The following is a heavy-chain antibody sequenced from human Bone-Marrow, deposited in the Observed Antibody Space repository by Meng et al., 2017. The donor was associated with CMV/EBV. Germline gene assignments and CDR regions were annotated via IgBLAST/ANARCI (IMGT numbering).Heavy chain of an antibody. CDR2: ISSSSSYI. CDR1: GFTFSSYS. Sequence: GGSLRLSCAASGFTFSSYSMDWVRQAPGKGLEWVSSISSSSSYIYYADSVKGRFTISRDNAKNSLYLQMNSLRAEDTAVYYCARGSVLRFLEWPDSHVQFDYWGQGTRVTVSS. J-gene: IGHJ4*02. D-gene: IGHD3-3*01. CDR3: ARGSVLRFLEWPDSHVQFDY. V-gene: IGHV3-21*01.